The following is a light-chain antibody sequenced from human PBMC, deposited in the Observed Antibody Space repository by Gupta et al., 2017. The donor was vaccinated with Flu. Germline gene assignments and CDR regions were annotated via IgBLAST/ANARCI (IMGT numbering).Light chain of an antibody. CDR1: SSKFGSNY. Sequence: RVTISCSGSSSKFGSNYFYWYQQFTETAPKLLIYRNNQRPSGVPDRFSGSKSGTSAAMATXGXRSDDEXDYYCAASDATMSGWVFGGGTKLTVL. J-gene: IGLJ3*02. V-gene: IGLV1-47*01. CDR3: AASDATMSGWV. CDR2: RNN.